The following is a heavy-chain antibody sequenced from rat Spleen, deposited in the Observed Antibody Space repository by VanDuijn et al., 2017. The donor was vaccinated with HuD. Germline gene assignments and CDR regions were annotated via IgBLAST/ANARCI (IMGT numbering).Heavy chain of an antibody. CDR2: IWSNGGT. J-gene: IGHJ3*01. Sequence: QVQLKESGPGLVQPSQTLSLTCTVSGFSLSSYGVSWIRQPPGKGLEWMGLIWSNGGTDYNSAIKSRLSISRDTSKSQVFLKMNSLQTEDTAMYFCARGPYPGIFAYWGQGTLVTVSS. CDR1: GFSLSSYG. D-gene: IGHD1-4*01. CDR3: ARGPYPGIFAY. V-gene: IGHV2-47*01.